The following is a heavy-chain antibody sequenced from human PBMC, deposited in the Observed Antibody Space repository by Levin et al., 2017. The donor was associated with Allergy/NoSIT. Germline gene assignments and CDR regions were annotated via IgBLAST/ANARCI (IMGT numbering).Heavy chain of an antibody. CDR3: ARDPAYGSGSYYPGWFDP. V-gene: IGHV3-48*02. CDR2: ISSSSSTI. J-gene: IGHJ5*02. Sequence: GESLKISCAASGFTFSSYSMNWVRQAPGKGLEWVSYISSSSSTIYYAGSVKGRFTISRDNAKNSLYLQMNSLRDEDTAVYYCARDPAYGSGSYYPGWFDPWGQGTLVTVSS. D-gene: IGHD3-10*01. CDR1: GFTFSSYS.